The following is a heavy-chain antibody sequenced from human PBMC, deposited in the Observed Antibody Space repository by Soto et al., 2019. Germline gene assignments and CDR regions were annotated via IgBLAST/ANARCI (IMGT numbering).Heavy chain of an antibody. CDR1: GGSISSGGYY. CDR3: ARDNGLPAVNWFDP. V-gene: IGHV4-31*02. CDR2: IYYSGST. Sequence: TLSLTCTVSGGSISSGGYYWSWIRQHPGKGLEWIGYIYYSGSTYYNPSLKSRVTISVDTSKNQFSLKLSSVTAADTAVYYCARDNGLPAVNWFDPWGQGTLVTVSS. J-gene: IGHJ5*02. D-gene: IGHD2-8*01.